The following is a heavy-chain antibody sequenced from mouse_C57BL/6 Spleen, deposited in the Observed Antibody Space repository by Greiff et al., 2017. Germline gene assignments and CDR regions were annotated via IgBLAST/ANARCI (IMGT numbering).Heavy chain of an antibody. D-gene: IGHD1-1*01. Sequence: EVQLVESGPGLAKPSQTLSLTCSVTGYSITSAYWNWIRKFPGNKLEYMGYISYSGSTYYNPSLKSRISITRATAKNQYYLQLNSVTTEDTATNYCARSTVRYFDDWGKGTTVTVSS. V-gene: IGHV3-8*01. CDR3: ARSTVRYFDD. J-gene: IGHJ1*03. CDR1: GYSITSAY. CDR2: ISYSGST.